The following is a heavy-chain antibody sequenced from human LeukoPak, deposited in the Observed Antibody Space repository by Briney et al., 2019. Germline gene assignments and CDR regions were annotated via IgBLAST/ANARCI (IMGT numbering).Heavy chain of an antibody. CDR1: GYSFTSYW. J-gene: IGHJ5*02. CDR2: IYPGDSDT. Sequence: GESLKISCKGSGYSFTSYWIGWVRQMPGKGLEWMGIIYPGDSDTRYSPSFQGQVTISADKSNSTAYLQWSSLKASDTAMYYCARRVSRGSGSPPFPNWFDPWGQGTLVTVSS. V-gene: IGHV5-51*01. CDR3: ARRVSRGSGSPPFPNWFDP. D-gene: IGHD3-10*01.